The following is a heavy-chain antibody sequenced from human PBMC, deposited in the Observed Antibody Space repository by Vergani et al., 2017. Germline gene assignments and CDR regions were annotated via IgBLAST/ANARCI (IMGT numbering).Heavy chain of an antibody. CDR3: ASARYFDSENDY. J-gene: IGHJ4*02. CDR2: MNPNSGGT. Sequence: QVQLVQSGAEVKKPGASVKVSCKASGYTFTSYDINWVRQATGQGLEWMGWMNPNSGGTNYAQKFQGRVTMTRDTSISTAYMELSRLRSDDTAVYYCASARYFDSENDYWGQGTLVTVSS. D-gene: IGHD3-9*01. CDR1: GYTFTSYD. V-gene: IGHV1-2*02.